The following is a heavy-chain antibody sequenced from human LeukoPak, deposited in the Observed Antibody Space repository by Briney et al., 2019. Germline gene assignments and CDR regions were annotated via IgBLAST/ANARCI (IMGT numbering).Heavy chain of an antibody. CDR1: GGSISSGSYY. CDR2: IYTSGST. CDR3: ARRAGSGRHLYFDY. D-gene: IGHD3-10*01. Sequence: RASQTLSLTCTVSGGSISSGSYYWSWIRQPAGKGLEWIGRIYTSGSTNYNPSLKSRVTISVDTSKNQFSLKLSSVTAADTAVYYCARRAGSGRHLYFDYWGQGTLVTVSS. J-gene: IGHJ4*02. V-gene: IGHV4-61*02.